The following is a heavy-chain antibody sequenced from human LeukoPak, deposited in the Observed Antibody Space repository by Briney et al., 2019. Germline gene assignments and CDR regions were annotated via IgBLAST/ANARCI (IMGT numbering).Heavy chain of an antibody. CDR3: AKCLPSHYYYYMDV. Sequence: GGSLRLSCAAYGFTFSNHGMDWVRQAPGKGLEWVSAISGSGGSTYYADSVKGRFTISRDNSKNTLYLQMNSLRAEDTAVYYCAKCLPSHYYYYMDVWGKGTTVTVSS. CDR2: ISGSGGST. CDR1: GFTFSNHG. J-gene: IGHJ6*03. V-gene: IGHV3-23*01.